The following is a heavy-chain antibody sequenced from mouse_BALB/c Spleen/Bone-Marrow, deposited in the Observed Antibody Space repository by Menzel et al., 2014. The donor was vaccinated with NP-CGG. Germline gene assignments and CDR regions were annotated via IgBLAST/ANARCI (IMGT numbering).Heavy chain of an antibody. D-gene: IGHD1-2*01. CDR3: ARGGGFAWFAY. V-gene: IGHV1S81*02. J-gene: IGHJ3*01. Sequence: LVESGAELVKPGASVKLSCKASGYTFTSYWMHWVKQRPGQGLEWIGEINPSNGRTNYNEKFKSKATLTVDKSSSTAYMQLSRLTSKDTAVYYCARGGGFAWFAYWGQGTLVTVSA. CDR1: GYTFTSYW. CDR2: INPSNGRT.